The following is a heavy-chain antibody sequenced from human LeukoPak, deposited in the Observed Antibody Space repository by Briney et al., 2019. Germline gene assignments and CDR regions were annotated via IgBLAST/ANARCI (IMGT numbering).Heavy chain of an antibody. V-gene: IGHV3-21*01. D-gene: IGHD3-16*01. Sequence: PGGSLRLSCAASGFTFSACSMNWVRQAPGKGLEWVPVISSDSAYIYYADSAKGRFTISRDNAKNSLFLYMSSLTAEDTAVYYCARDYTGWSRDYWGQGTLVTVSS. J-gene: IGHJ4*02. CDR3: ARDYTGWSRDY. CDR2: ISSDSAYI. CDR1: GFTFSACS.